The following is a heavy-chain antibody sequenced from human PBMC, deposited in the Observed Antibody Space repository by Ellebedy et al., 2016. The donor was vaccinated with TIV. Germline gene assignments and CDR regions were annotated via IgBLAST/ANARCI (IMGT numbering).Heavy chain of an antibody. CDR2: IYSGGDT. Sequence: GESLKISCAASGFIVSRNYMSWVRQAPGKGLEWVSIIYSGGDTYYADSVKGRFTISRDNYKNTLYLQMNSLRVEYTTVYYCASRPNGDYHFLDYWGQGTLVTVSS. CDR3: ASRPNGDYHFLDY. V-gene: IGHV3-66*01. D-gene: IGHD4-17*01. CDR1: GFIVSRNY. J-gene: IGHJ4*02.